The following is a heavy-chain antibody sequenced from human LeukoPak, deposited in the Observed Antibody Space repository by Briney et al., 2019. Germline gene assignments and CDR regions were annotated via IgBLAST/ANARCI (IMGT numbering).Heavy chain of an antibody. J-gene: IGHJ6*03. CDR2: INHSGST. V-gene: IGHV4-34*01. D-gene: IGHD3-3*01. Sequence: SETLSLTCAVYGGSFSGYYWSWIRQPPGKGLEWIGEINHSGSTNYNPSLKSRVTISVDTSKNQFSLKLSSVTAADTAVYYCARALTIFGVVIGHYYMDVWGKGTTVTFSS. CDR1: GGSFSGYY. CDR3: ARALTIFGVVIGHYYMDV.